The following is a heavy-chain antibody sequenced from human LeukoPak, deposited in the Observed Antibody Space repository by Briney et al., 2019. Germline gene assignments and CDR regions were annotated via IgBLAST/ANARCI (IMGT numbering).Heavy chain of an antibody. CDR1: GFTFSSYT. J-gene: IGHJ4*02. CDR3: AKDRAYYSDSSGYYLVRAYDY. D-gene: IGHD3-22*01. Sequence: GGSLRLSCAASGFTFSSYTMNWVRQAPGKGLEWVSGISGSGGNTFYADSVKGRFTISRDNSKNTLYLQMNSLRAEDTAVYYCAKDRAYYSDSSGYYLVRAYDYWGQGTLVTVSS. V-gene: IGHV3-23*01. CDR2: ISGSGGNT.